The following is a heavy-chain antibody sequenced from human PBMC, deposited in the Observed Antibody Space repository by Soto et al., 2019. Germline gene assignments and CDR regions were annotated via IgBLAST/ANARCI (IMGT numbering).Heavy chain of an antibody. Sequence: QVQLVESGGGVVQPGRSLRLSCAASGFTFSSYGMHWVRQAPGKGLEWVAVIWYDGSNKYYADSVNGRFTISRDNSKNTLYLQMNSLRAEDTAVYYCARDRGMKQWLVRGWFDPWGQGTLVTVSS. CDR2: IWYDGSNK. CDR3: ARDRGMKQWLVRGWFDP. CDR1: GFTFSSYG. D-gene: IGHD6-19*01. V-gene: IGHV3-33*01. J-gene: IGHJ5*02.